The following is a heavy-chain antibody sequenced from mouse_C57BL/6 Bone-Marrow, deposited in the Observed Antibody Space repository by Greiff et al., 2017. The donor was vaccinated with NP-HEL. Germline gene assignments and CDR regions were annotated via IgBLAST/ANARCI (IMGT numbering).Heavy chain of an antibody. CDR3: ASPYYGSSYEDWYFDV. D-gene: IGHD1-1*01. Sequence: QVQLQQPGAELVKPGASVKMSCKASGYTFTSYWITWVKQRPGQGLEWIGDIYPGSGSTNYNEKFKSKATLTVDTSSSTAYMQLSSLTSEDSAVYYCASPYYGSSYEDWYFDVWGTGTTVTVSS. V-gene: IGHV1-55*01. CDR1: GYTFTSYW. J-gene: IGHJ1*03. CDR2: IYPGSGST.